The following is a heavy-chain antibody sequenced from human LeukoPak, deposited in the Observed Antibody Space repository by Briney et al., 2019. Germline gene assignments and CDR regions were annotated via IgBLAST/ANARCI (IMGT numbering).Heavy chain of an antibody. Sequence: PSETLSLTCAVYGGSFNGYYWSCIRQSPGKGLEWIGEINHSGSTNYNPSLKSRVTISVDTSRNQFSLKLSSVTAADTAVYYCATNPGGFCSSSSCYGEAPWGQGTLVTVSS. CDR1: GGSFNGYY. D-gene: IGHD2-2*01. J-gene: IGHJ5*02. CDR2: INHSGST. V-gene: IGHV4-34*01. CDR3: ATNPGGFCSSSSCYGEAP.